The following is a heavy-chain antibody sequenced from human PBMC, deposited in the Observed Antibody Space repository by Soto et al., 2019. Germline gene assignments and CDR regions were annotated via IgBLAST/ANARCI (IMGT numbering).Heavy chain of an antibody. CDR3: ARDHRPNYDRSSPGDFDI. CDR1: GFTLSSYR. J-gene: IGHJ3*02. CDR2: ISSSSSYI. V-gene: IGHV3-21*01. Sequence: PGGSLRLSCAASGFTLSSYRMNWVRQAPGKGLEWVSSISSSSSYIYYADSVKGRFTISRDNAKNSLYLQMNSLRAEDTAVYYCARDHRPNYDRSSPGDFDIWGQGIMVT. D-gene: IGHD3-22*01.